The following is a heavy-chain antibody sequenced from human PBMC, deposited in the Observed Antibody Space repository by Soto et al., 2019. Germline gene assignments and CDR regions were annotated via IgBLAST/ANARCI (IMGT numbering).Heavy chain of an antibody. Sequence: EVQLVESGGSLVQPGESLRLSCAASGYTFSSYWMSWVRQAPGKGLEWVANINQDGSEKYYLDSVKGRFTVPRDNAKNSLYLQMNSLRAEDTAVYYCARRWLGVLGLWGRGTLVTVSS. J-gene: IGHJ2*01. CDR1: GYTFSSYW. CDR3: ARRWLGVLGL. CDR2: INQDGSEK. D-gene: IGHD2-8*01. V-gene: IGHV3-7*01.